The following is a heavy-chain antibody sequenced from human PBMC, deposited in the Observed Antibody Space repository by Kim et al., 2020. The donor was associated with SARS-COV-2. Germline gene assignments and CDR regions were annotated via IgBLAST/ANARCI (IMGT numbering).Heavy chain of an antibody. J-gene: IGHJ4*02. CDR1: GGSFSGYY. CDR3: ARRPHPSIYSSGWGGKTYYFDY. Sequence: SETLSLTCAVYGGSFSGYYWSWIRQPPGKGLEWIGEINHSGSTNYNPSLKSRVTISVDTSKNQFSLKLSSVTAADTAVYYCARRPHPSIYSSGWGGKTYYFDYWGQGTLVTVSS. V-gene: IGHV4-34*01. CDR2: INHSGST. D-gene: IGHD6-19*01.